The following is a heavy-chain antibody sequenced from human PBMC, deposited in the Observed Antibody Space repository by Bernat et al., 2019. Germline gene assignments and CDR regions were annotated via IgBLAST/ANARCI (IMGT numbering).Heavy chain of an antibody. CDR2: ISGSGGRT. D-gene: IGHD5-24*01. CDR1: GFTFDSYA. CDR3: AKVVTRDGYNSYYGLDV. J-gene: IGHJ6*02. Sequence: EVQLLESGGGLVQPGGSLRLSCAASGFTFDSYAMNWVRQAPGKGLEWVSAISGSGGRTNYADSVKGRFSISRDNSKNTLNLQMNSLRGEDTAVYYCAKVVTRDGYNSYYGLDVWGQGTTVTVSS. V-gene: IGHV3-23*01.